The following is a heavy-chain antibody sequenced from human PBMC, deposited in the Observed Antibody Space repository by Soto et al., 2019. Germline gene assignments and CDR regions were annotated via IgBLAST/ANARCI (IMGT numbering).Heavy chain of an antibody. D-gene: IGHD2-2*01. CDR3: ASSSLKYEECGSASHSFDY. Sequence: QVQLQESGPGLVKASETLSLTCTVSGGSISSYYWSWIRQPPGKGLEWIGYISDSGTTNYSPSLKSRVTISVDTSKSQISLKLTSVTAADTALYFCASSSLKYEECGSASHSFDYWGQGTLATISS. V-gene: IGHV4-59*12. CDR1: GGSISSYY. CDR2: ISDSGTT. J-gene: IGHJ4*02.